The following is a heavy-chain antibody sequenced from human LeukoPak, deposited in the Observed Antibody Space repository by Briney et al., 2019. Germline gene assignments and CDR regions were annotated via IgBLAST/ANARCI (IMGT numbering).Heavy chain of an antibody. J-gene: IGHJ4*02. Sequence: SETLSLTCAVYGGSFSGYYWSWIRQPPGKGLEWIGYIYYSGSTNYNPSLKSRVTISVDTSKNQFSLKLSSVTAADTAVYYCAATGYSYNYWGQGTLVTVSS. CDR2: IYYSGST. V-gene: IGHV4-59*08. CDR1: GGSFSGYY. CDR3: AATGYSYNY. D-gene: IGHD4-4*01.